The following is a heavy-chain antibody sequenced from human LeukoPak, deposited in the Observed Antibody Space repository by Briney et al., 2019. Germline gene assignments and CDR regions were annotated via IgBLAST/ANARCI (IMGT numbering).Heavy chain of an antibody. J-gene: IGHJ4*02. CDR3: AIPGVSDY. CDR1: GYTFTSYD. Sequence: GASVKVSCKASGYTFTSYDINWVRQAPGQGLEWMGRIVPIFGTADYAQKFQGRVTITADESTSTAYMELSSLRSEGTAVYYCAIPGVSDYWGQGTLVTVSS. CDR2: IVPIFGTA. V-gene: IGHV1-69*13.